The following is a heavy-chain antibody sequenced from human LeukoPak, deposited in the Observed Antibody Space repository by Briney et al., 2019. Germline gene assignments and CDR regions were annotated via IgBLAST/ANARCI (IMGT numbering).Heavy chain of an antibody. D-gene: IGHD5-12*01. CDR3: ARAVARNWFGP. J-gene: IGHJ5*02. V-gene: IGHV3-7*01. CDR1: GFTFSSYW. CDR2: IKVDGSEK. Sequence: SGGSLRLSCAASGFTFSSYWMSWVRQAPGKGLEWLANIKVDGSEKYYVDSVKGRFTISRDNAKSSLYLPMKSLRAEDTAVYYCARAVARNWFGPWGQGTLVTVSS.